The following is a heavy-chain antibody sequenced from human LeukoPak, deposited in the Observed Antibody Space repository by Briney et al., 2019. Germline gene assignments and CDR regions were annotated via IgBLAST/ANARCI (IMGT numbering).Heavy chain of an antibody. CDR1: GGTFSSYA. J-gene: IGHJ6*02. D-gene: IGHD2-15*01. CDR2: IIPIFGTA. CDR3: ARDLEDIVVVVAASNYYYGMDV. Sequence: ASVKVSCKASGGTFSSYAISWVRQAPGQGLEWMGGIIPIFGTANYAQKFQGRVTITADESTSTAYMELSSLRSEDTAVYYCARDLEDIVVVVAASNYYYGMDVWGQGTTVTVSS. V-gene: IGHV1-69*13.